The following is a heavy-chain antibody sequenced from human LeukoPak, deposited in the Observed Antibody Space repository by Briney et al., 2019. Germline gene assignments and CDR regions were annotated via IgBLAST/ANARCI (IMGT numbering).Heavy chain of an antibody. Sequence: GGSLRLSCAASGFIFSNYGMHWVRQAPGKGLEWVAVISYDGSSKFYADSVRGRFTISRDNSKNTLYLQMNSLRVEDTAVYYCVCRIGGAPQWGQGTLVTVSS. J-gene: IGHJ4*02. D-gene: IGHD1-26*01. V-gene: IGHV3-30*03. CDR1: GFIFSNYG. CDR3: VCRIGGAPQ. CDR2: ISYDGSSK.